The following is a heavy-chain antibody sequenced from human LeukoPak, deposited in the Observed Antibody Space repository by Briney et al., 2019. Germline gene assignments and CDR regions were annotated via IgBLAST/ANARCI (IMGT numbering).Heavy chain of an antibody. CDR1: GFTFTSYA. D-gene: IGHD2-21*02. J-gene: IGHJ4*02. Sequence: PGGSLRLSCAASGFTFTSYAITWVRQAPGKGLEWVSAIGGSGISAYYADSVKGRFTISRDNSKNTVYLQMNTLRAEDTAVYYCAKYDPPITAILHWGQGTLVTVSS. CDR3: AKYDPPITAILH. CDR2: IGGSGISA. V-gene: IGHV3-23*01.